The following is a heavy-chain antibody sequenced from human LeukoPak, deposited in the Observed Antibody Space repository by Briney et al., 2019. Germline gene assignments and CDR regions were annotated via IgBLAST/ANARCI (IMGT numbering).Heavy chain of an antibody. CDR1: GGSISSSNYY. D-gene: IGHD5-18*01. V-gene: IGHV4-39*01. CDR3: ARGVSSYHFFRD. J-gene: IGHJ4*02. Sequence: SETLSLTCTVSGGSISSSNYYWGWIRQPPGKGLEWIGSFYYSGSTYYNPSLKSRVTISLDTSKNQFSLKLSSVTAADTAVYYCARGVSSYHFFRDWGQGTLVTVSS. CDR2: FYYSGST.